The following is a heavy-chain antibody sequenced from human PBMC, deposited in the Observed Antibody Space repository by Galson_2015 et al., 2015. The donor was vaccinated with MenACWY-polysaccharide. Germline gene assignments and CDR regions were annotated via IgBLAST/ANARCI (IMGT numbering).Heavy chain of an antibody. Sequence: SSSTIYYADSVEGRFTISRDNAKNSLYLQMNSLRAEDTAVYYCARDDYSNYENYYYGMDVWGQGTTVTVSS. V-gene: IGHV3-48*01. CDR2: SSSTI. CDR3: ARDDYSNYENYYYGMDV. J-gene: IGHJ6*02. D-gene: IGHD4-11*01.